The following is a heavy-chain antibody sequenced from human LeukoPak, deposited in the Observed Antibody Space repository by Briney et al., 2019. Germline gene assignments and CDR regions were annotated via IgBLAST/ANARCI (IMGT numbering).Heavy chain of an antibody. CDR1: GFTFSSYA. Sequence: GGSLRLSCAASGFTFSSYAMSWVRQAPGKGLEWVSAISGSGGSTYYADSVKGRFTISRDNSKNTLYLQMNSLRAEDTAVYYCAKCLFHYDILTGRGFFTSEVLYFDYWGQGTLVTVSS. D-gene: IGHD3-9*01. CDR3: AKCLFHYDILTGRGFFTSEVLYFDY. CDR2: ISGSGGST. V-gene: IGHV3-23*01. J-gene: IGHJ4*02.